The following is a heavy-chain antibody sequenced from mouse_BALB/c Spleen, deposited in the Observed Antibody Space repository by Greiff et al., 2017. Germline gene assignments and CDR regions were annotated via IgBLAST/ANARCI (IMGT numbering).Heavy chain of an antibody. CDR3: ARDPLYGNYVSYAMDY. CDR2: INSNGGST. J-gene: IGHJ4*01. Sequence: EVHLVESGGGLVQPGGSLKLSCAASGFTFSSYGMSWVRQTPDKRLELVATINSNGGSTYYPDSVKGRFTISRDNAKNTLYLQMSSLKSEDTAMYYCARDPLYGNYVSYAMDYWGQGTSVTVSS. CDR1: GFTFSSYG. D-gene: IGHD2-1*01. V-gene: IGHV5-6-3*01.